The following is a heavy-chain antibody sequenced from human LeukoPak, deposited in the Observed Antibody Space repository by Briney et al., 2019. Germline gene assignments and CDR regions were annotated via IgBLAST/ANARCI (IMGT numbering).Heavy chain of an antibody. J-gene: IGHJ6*03. V-gene: IGHV3-53*01. CDR3: ARRLPLDYYMDV. CDR1: GFSVSDNY. Sequence: GGSLRLSCAASGFSVSDNYMSWVRQAPGIGLEWVSVIYRGGITYYADSVKGRFTISRDDSKNTLYLQMNSLRAEGTAVYYCARRLPLDYYMDVWGKGTTVTVSS. CDR2: IYRGGIT.